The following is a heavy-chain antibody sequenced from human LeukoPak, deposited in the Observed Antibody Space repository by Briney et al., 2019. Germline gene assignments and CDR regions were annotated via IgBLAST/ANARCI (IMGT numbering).Heavy chain of an antibody. Sequence: GGSLRLSCVVSGFTVSSNYMTWVRQAPGKGLEWVSVINSGGSTYYADSVKGRFTISRDNAKNSLYLQMNSLRAEDTAVYYCARDGDGSGSGYGMDVWGQGTTVTVSS. CDR2: INSGGST. CDR3: ARDGDGSGSGYGMDV. J-gene: IGHJ6*02. V-gene: IGHV3-66*01. CDR1: GFTVSSNY. D-gene: IGHD6-19*01.